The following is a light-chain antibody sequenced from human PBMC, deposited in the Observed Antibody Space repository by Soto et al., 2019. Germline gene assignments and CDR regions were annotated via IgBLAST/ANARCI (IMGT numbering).Light chain of an antibody. J-gene: IGLJ3*02. Sequence: QSVLTQPPSASGTPVQRVTISCSGSPSDIGRNAVIWYQQLPGAAPKLLVFGNNQRPSGVPDRFSGSKSGTSASLAISNLQSEDEAEYHCATWDDTLSRPVFGGGTKVTVL. CDR1: PSDIGRNA. CDR2: GNN. CDR3: ATWDDTLSRPV. V-gene: IGLV1-44*01.